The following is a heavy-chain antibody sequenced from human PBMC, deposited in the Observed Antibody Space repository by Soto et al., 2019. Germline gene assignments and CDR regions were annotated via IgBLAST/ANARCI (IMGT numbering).Heavy chain of an antibody. J-gene: IGHJ5*02. V-gene: IGHV6-1*01. D-gene: IGHD2-15*01. Sequence: SPTLSLTCAISGDRVSSNSAAWNWIRQSPSRGLEWLGRTYYRSKWYNDYAVSVKSRITINPDTSKNQFSLQLNSVTPEDTAVYYCARGLRYCSGGSCYSVQYWFDPWGQGTLVTVSS. CDR1: GDRVSSNSAA. CDR2: TYYRSKWYN. CDR3: ARGLRYCSGGSCYSVQYWFDP.